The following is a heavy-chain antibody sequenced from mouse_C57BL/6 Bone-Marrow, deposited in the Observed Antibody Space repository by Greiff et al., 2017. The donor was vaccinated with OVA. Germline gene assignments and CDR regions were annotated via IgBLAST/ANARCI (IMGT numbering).Heavy chain of an antibody. CDR1: GYTFTNYW. CDR3: ALGPIFDY. D-gene: IGHD4-1*01. V-gene: IGHV1-63*01. Sequence: VMLVESGAELVRPGTSVKMSCKASGYTFTNYWIGWAKQRPGHGLEWIGDIYPGGGYTNYNEKFKGKATLTADKSSSTAYMQFSSLTSEDSAIYYCALGPIFDYWGQGTTLTVSS. J-gene: IGHJ2*01. CDR2: IYPGGGYT.